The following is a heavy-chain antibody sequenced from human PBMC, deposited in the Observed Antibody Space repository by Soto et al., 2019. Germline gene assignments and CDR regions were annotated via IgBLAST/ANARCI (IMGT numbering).Heavy chain of an antibody. D-gene: IGHD3-10*01. J-gene: IGHJ4*02. V-gene: IGHV3-11*01. CDR1: GFTFSDSY. Sequence: QVQLVESGGGLVKPGGSLRLSCAASGFTFSDSYMTWIRQAPGKGLEWVSYISGSGSTIYYADSVKGRFTVSRDNARNSLYLQMNSLRAEDTAVYYCASDPYYYASGYWGQGTLDTVSS. CDR2: ISGSGSTI. CDR3: ASDPYYYASGY.